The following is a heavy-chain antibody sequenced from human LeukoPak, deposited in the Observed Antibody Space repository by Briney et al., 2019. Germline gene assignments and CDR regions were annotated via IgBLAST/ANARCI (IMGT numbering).Heavy chain of an antibody. J-gene: IGHJ4*02. CDR2: IYPGDSDT. CDR3: ARRIAAAGSIGTRYFDY. V-gene: IGHV5-51*01. CDR1: GYSFTNYW. D-gene: IGHD6-13*01. Sequence: PGESLKISCKGSGYSFTNYWIGWVRQMPGKGLEWMRTIYPGDSDTKYSPSFQGQVTISADKSISTAYLQWSSLKASDTAMYYCARRIAAAGSIGTRYFDYWGQGTLVTISS.